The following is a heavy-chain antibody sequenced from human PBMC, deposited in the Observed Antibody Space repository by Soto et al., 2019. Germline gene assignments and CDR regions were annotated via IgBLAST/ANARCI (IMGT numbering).Heavy chain of an antibody. D-gene: IGHD2-15*01. CDR1: GGSFSGYY. J-gene: IGHJ6*03. CDR2: INHSGST. CDR3: ARARVVVVAARFCSGYMDV. V-gene: IGHV4-34*01. Sequence: SETLSLTCAVYGGSFSGYYWSWIRQPPGKGLEWIGEINHSGSTNYNPSLKSRVTISVDTSKNQFSLKLSSVTAADTAVYYCARARVVVVAARFCSGYMDVWGKGTTVTVSS.